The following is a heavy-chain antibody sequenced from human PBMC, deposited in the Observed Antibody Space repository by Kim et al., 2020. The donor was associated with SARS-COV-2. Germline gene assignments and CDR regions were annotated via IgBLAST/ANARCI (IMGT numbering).Heavy chain of an antibody. CDR2: LYAGGAT. Sequence: GGSLRLSCAASGIIVRDNYMSWVRQSPEKGLEWVSILYAGGATAYADPVKGRFSISRDESTNTVFLQMDSLSTADTAVYYCAREQRGVERRTGFDYWGQGTPVLVSP. D-gene: IGHD3-10*01. CDR1: GIIVRDNY. J-gene: IGHJ4*02. V-gene: IGHV3-53*01. CDR3: AREQRGVERRTGFDY.